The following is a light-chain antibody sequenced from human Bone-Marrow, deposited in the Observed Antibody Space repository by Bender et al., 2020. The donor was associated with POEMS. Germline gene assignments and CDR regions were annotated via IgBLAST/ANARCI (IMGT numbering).Light chain of an antibody. J-gene: IGLJ1*01. V-gene: IGLV1-47*01. CDR1: SSNIRNNY. Sequence: QSVLTQPPSASGTPGQRVSISCSGSSSNIRNNYVYWFQQLPGTAPKLLVYRNIERPSGVPDRFSGSKSGNTASLTISGLQAEDEADYYCCSYAGLSILEVFGTGTKVTVL. CDR2: RNI. CDR3: CSYAGLSILEV.